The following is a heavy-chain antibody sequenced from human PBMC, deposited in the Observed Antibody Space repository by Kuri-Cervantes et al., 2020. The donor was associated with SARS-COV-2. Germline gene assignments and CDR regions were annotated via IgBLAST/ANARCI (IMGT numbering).Heavy chain of an antibody. D-gene: IGHD2-2*01. Sequence: ASVKVSCKASGYTFTSYGISWVRQAPGQGLEWMGWISAYNGNTNYAQKLQGRVAMTTDTSTSTAYMELRSLRPDDTAVYYCARGSCSSTSCYFWIFDYWGQGTLVTVSS. V-gene: IGHV1-18*01. CDR1: GYTFTSYG. J-gene: IGHJ4*02. CDR3: ARGSCSSTSCYFWIFDY. CDR2: ISAYNGNT.